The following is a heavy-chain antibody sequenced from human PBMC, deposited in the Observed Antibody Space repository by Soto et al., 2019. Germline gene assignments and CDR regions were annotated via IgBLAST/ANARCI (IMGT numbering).Heavy chain of an antibody. J-gene: IGHJ5*02. CDR2: IYYSGST. CDR3: ARLLGSRGDWFDP. CDR1: GGSISSYY. D-gene: IGHD3-10*01. Sequence: LSLTCTVSGGSISSYYWSWIRQPPGKGLEWIGYIYYSGSTNYNPSLKSRVTISVDTSKNQFSLKLSSVTAADTAVYYCARLLGSRGDWFDPWGQGTLVTVSS. V-gene: IGHV4-59*08.